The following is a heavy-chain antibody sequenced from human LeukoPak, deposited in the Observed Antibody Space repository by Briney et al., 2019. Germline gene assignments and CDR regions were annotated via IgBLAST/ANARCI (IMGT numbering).Heavy chain of an antibody. J-gene: IGHJ4*02. CDR1: GGSISSGGYS. D-gene: IGHD6-19*01. CDR2: IYHSGST. Sequence: PSQTLSLTCAVSGGSISSGGYSWSWIRQPPGKGPEWIGYIYHSGSTYYNPSLKSRVTISVDRSKNQFSLRLSSVTAADTAVYYCARAVAGRPNYFDYWGQGTLVTVSS. CDR3: ARAVAGRPNYFDY. V-gene: IGHV4-30-2*01.